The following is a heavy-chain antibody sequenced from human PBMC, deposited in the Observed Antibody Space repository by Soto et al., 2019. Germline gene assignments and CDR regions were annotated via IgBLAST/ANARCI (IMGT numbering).Heavy chain of an antibody. CDR2: ISHAVTHQ. Sequence: QVQLVESGGGVVQPGMSLRLSCAASGFTFSRHSMHWVRQSPGKGLEWVAVISHAVTHQYYADSVKGRFTISRDNSKNTLYLQVNSLRAEETAVYYGARDGADYFGMDVWGQGTTVTVSS. D-gene: IGHD1-26*01. CDR1: GFTFSRHS. CDR3: ARDGADYFGMDV. J-gene: IGHJ6*02. V-gene: IGHV3-30-3*01.